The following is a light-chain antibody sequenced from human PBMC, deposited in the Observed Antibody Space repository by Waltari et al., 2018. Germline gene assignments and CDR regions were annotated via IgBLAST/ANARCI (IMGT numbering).Light chain of an antibody. CDR1: HIESTS. CDR2: YDS. CDR3: QVWDANTDPGV. Sequence: SSVLTQPPSVSVAPGKTASITSGGNHIESTSVHWYQQTPGQAPILVISYDSDRPSGIPERFSGSNSGNTATLTISRVEAGDEADYYCQVWDANTDPGVFGTGTEVTVL. J-gene: IGLJ1*01. V-gene: IGLV3-21*04.